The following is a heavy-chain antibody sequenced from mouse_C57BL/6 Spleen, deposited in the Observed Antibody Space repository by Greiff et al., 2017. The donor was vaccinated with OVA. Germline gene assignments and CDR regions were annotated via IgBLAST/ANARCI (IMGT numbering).Heavy chain of an antibody. CDR3: TTYGSKEGPSDY. V-gene: IGHV14-4*01. J-gene: IGHJ2*01. Sequence: VQLQQSGAELVRPGASVKLSCTASGFNIKDYYMHWVKQRPEQGLEWIGWIDPENGDTEYASKFQGKATITADTSSNTAYLQLSSLTSEDTAVYYCTTYGSKEGPSDYWGQGTTLTVSS. CDR2: IDPENGDT. D-gene: IGHD1-1*01. CDR1: GFNIKDYY.